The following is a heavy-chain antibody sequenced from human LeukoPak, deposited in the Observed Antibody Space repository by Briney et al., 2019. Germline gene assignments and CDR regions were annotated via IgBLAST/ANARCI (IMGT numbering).Heavy chain of an antibody. D-gene: IGHD2-2*01. CDR3: AKDSTFGCTSTSCSLDY. Sequence: RTGGSLRLSCAASGFTFDDYGMSWVRQAPGKGLEWVSGINWNGGSTGYADSVKGRFTISRDNAKNSLYLQMNSLRAEDTALYYCAKDSTFGCTSTSCSLDYWGQGTLVTVSS. J-gene: IGHJ4*02. CDR2: INWNGGST. CDR1: GFTFDDYG. V-gene: IGHV3-20*04.